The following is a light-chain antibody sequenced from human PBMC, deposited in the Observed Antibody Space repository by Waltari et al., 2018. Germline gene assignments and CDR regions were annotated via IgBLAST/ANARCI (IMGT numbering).Light chain of an antibody. V-gene: IGKV4-1*01. CDR1: QSILYTFHNKNH. CDR2: WAS. J-gene: IGKJ4*01. CDR3: HQYYIPPIT. Sequence: DIVMTQSPDSLAVSLCERASINCTSSQSILYTFHNKNHLAWYQQKLGQPPKLLISWASTREGGVPARFSGSGSGTHFTLTIRSLQAEDVAVYYCHQYYIPPITFGGGTKVEIK.